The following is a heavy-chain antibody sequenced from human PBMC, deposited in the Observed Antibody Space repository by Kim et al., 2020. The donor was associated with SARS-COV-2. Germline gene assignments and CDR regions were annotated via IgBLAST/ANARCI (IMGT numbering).Heavy chain of an antibody. Sequence: SETLSLTCTVSGGSIRSDGHYWSWIRQHPGKGLEWIGYIHHSGSTYYNPSLKSRVTISADTSNNQFSLKLTSVTAADTAVYYCSVRRDYYDSSGFPVYNWSAPWGPGTLVTVSS. CDR1: GGSIRSDGHY. D-gene: IGHD3-22*01. CDR2: IHHSGST. V-gene: IGHV4-31*03. J-gene: IGHJ5*02. CDR3: SVRRDYYDSSGFPVYNWSAP.